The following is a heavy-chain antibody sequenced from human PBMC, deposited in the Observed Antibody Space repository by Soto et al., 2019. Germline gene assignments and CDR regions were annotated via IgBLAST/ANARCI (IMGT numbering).Heavy chain of an antibody. CDR3: VRGLLRSYCPGV. V-gene: IGHV3-7*04. D-gene: IGHD3-10*01. CDR2: IKQDESEK. CDR1: GFTFSNYW. J-gene: IGHJ4*01. Sequence: EVQLVESGGGLVQPGGSLRLSCAASGFTFSNYWMSWVRQAPGKGLEWVANIKQDESEKYYVDSVKGRFTISRENAKNSLYLEMNSLKAEDPAVYYCVRGLLRSYCPGVWGHGTMVTVSS.